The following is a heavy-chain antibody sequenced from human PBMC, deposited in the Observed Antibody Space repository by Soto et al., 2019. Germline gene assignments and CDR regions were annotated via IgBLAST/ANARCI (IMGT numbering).Heavy chain of an antibody. Sequence: SETLSLTCTVSGGSISSGDYYWSWIRQPPGRGLEWIGYIYYNGNTYYNPSLKSRVTISVDTSKNQFSLKLSSVTAADAAVYYCARVPCLGYCSSASPNYFDYWGQGTLVTVSS. CDR1: GGSISSGDYY. V-gene: IGHV4-30-4*01. J-gene: IGHJ4*02. CDR2: IYYNGNT. CDR3: ARVPCLGYCSSASPNYFDY. D-gene: IGHD2-2*01.